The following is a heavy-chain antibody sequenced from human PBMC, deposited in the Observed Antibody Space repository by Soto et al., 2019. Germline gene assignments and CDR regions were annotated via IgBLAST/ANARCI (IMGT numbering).Heavy chain of an antibody. V-gene: IGHV1-2*02. Sequence: ASVKVSCRASGYTFAGYYRHWVRQAPGQGLEWMGWINPKSGGTNYAQKFQGRVTMTRDTSISTAYMELSRLRSDDTAVYYCARVLNGSSGCDYWGQGTLVTVPS. J-gene: IGHJ4*02. D-gene: IGHD6-19*01. CDR1: GYTFAGYY. CDR2: INPKSGGT. CDR3: ARVLNGSSGCDY.